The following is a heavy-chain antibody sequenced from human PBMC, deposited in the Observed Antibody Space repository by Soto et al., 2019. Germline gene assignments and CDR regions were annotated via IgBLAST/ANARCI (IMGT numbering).Heavy chain of an antibody. D-gene: IGHD3-16*02. CDR2: ISWNSGST. V-gene: IGHV3-9*01. J-gene: IGHJ4*02. Sequence: EVQLVESGGGLVQPGRSLRLSCAASGFSFGDYAMHGVRQAPGKGLEWVAGISWNSGSTGYADSVKGRFTISRDNAKNDLYLQMNCLRAEDTAFYYCVKDNGLGVIPVFYYFGYWGQGTLVTVSS. CDR1: GFSFGDYA. CDR3: VKDNGLGVIPVFYYFGY.